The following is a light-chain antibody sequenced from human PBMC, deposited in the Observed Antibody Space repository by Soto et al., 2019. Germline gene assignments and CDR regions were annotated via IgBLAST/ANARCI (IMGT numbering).Light chain of an antibody. CDR3: QQYNNWPRA. Sequence: EIVMTQSPATLYVSPGERATLSCRASQSVSSNLAWYQQKPGQGPRLLIYGASTRATGIPDRFSGSGSGTEFTLTISSLQSEDFAVYYSQQYNNWPRAFGPGTKVDIK. CDR1: QSVSSN. V-gene: IGKV3-15*01. J-gene: IGKJ3*01. CDR2: GAS.